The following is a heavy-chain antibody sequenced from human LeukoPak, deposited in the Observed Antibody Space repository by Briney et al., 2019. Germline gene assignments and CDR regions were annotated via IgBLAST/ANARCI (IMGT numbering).Heavy chain of an antibody. V-gene: IGHV3-30*02. D-gene: IGHD2-2*02. CDR3: VKDMGCSSTSCYTGCFDY. CDR1: GFTFSSYG. CDR2: IRYDGSNK. Sequence: PGGSLRLSCAASGFTFSSYGMHWVRQAPGKGLEWVACIRYDGSNKYYADSVKGRFTISRDNSKHTLSLQMNSLRAEDTAVYYCVKDMGCSSTSCYTGCFDYWGQGTLVTVSS. J-gene: IGHJ4*02.